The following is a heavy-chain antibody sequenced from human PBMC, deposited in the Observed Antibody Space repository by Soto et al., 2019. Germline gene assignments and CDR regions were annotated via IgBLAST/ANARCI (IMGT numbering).Heavy chain of an antibody. CDR2: ISYDESTT. CDR3: SKAMIGSYDSDAFDV. Sequence: QVQLVESGGGVVQPGRSLRLSCAASGFSFSRYGIHWVRQAPGKGLEWVAVISYDESTTFYADSVKGRFTISRDNSKNTLFLQMNSLRPEDTVVYYCSKAMIGSYDSDAFDVWGQGTMVIVSS. CDR1: GFSFSRYG. D-gene: IGHD3-22*01. J-gene: IGHJ3*01. V-gene: IGHV3-30*18.